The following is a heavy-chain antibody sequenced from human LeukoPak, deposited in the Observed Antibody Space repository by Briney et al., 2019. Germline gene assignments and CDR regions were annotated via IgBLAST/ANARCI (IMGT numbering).Heavy chain of an antibody. CDR1: GFTFVSSW. CDR3: ARDELPADGMDV. Sequence: GGSLRLSCAASGFTFVSSWMTWVRQAPGRGLEWVAIMNPDGSQKSYVDSVKGRFTISRDNSKNTLYLQMNSLRAEDTAVYYCARDELPADGMDVWGQGTTVTVSS. D-gene: IGHD1-7*01. J-gene: IGHJ6*02. CDR2: MNPDGSQK. V-gene: IGHV3-7*01.